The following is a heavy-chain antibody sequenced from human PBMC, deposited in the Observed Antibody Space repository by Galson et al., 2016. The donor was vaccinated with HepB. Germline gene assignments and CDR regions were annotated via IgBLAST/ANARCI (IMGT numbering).Heavy chain of an antibody. CDR2: ITGSGGRT. Sequence: SLRLSCAASGFTFSSYAMSWVRQAPGKGLEWVSAITGSGGRTDYTDSVKGRFAISRDNSKSTMYLQMNSLRVEDTAVYYCAKRRDYYDSSGYHDYWGQGTLVTVSS. V-gene: IGHV3-23*01. J-gene: IGHJ4*02. D-gene: IGHD3-22*01. CDR1: GFTFSSYA. CDR3: AKRRDYYDSSGYHDY.